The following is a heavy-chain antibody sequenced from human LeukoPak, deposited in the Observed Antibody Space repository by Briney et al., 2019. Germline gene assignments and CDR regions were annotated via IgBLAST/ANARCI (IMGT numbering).Heavy chain of an antibody. D-gene: IGHD6-6*01. CDR2: IIPIFGTA. Sequence: SVKVSCKASGYTFTSYGISWVRQAPGQGLEWMGGIIPIFGTANYAQKFQGRVTITTDESTSTAYMELSSLRSEDTAVYYCARDSGYSSSSGNYYYYMDVWGKGTTVTVSS. J-gene: IGHJ6*03. CDR1: GYTFTSYG. CDR3: ARDSGYSSSSGNYYYYMDV. V-gene: IGHV1-69*05.